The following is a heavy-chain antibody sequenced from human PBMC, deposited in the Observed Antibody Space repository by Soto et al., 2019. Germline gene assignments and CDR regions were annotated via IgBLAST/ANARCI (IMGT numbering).Heavy chain of an antibody. J-gene: IGHJ4*02. Sequence: QVQLVESGGGLVKPGGSLSLSCAASGFTFSDYYMSWIRQAPGKGLEWVSYISSSGSTIYYADAGKGRFTISRDNAKNSMSLQMTTLRAEDTAVYYCARMATPIDYWGQGALVTVSS. V-gene: IGHV3-11*01. CDR2: ISSSGSTI. D-gene: IGHD2-15*01. CDR3: ARMATPIDY. CDR1: GFTFSDYY.